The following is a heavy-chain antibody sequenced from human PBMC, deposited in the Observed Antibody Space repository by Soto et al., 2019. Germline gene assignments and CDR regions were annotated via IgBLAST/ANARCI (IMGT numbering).Heavy chain of an antibody. Sequence: PSETLSLTCTVSGGSISSYCWSWIRQPPGKGLEWIGYIYYSGSTNYNPSLKSRVTISVDTSKNQFSLKLSSVTAADTAVYYCARDRADIVATIGGYYYYGMDVWGQGTTVTVSS. D-gene: IGHD5-12*01. V-gene: IGHV4-59*01. CDR3: ARDRADIVATIGGYYYYGMDV. CDR1: GGSISSYC. J-gene: IGHJ6*02. CDR2: IYYSGST.